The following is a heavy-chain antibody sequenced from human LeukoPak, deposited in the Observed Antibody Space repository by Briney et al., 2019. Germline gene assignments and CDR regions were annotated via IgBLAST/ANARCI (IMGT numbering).Heavy chain of an antibody. V-gene: IGHV3-23*01. CDR2: ISGSGDSR. Sequence: GGSLRPSCAASGFTFSSCAMSWVRQALGKGLEWVSLISGSGDSRYYADSVKGRFAISRDNAKNTLWLQMNSLRAEDTAVYYCAKGVTTVRIYYHGMDVWGQGTTVTVSS. CDR3: AKGVTTVRIYYHGMDV. J-gene: IGHJ6*02. D-gene: IGHD4-17*01. CDR1: GFTFSSCA.